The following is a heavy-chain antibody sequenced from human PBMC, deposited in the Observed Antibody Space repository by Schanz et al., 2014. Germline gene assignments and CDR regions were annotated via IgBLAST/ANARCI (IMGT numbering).Heavy chain of an antibody. CDR3: AKVAPAATYLDS. Sequence: DLVESGGGVVQPGRSLTLSCAVSTSLFSRSVIHWVRQAPGKGLEWVAVMWNDGIKTHYADSGKGRFTISRDNSKDTLYLQMSGLTPEDTAVYYCAKVAPAATYLDSWGLGTLVTVSS. CDR2: MWNDGIKT. D-gene: IGHD2-2*01. J-gene: IGHJ4*02. CDR1: TSLFSRSV. V-gene: IGHV3-33*06.